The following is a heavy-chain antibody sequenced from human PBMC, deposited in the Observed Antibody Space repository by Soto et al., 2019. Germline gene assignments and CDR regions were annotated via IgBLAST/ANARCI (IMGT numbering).Heavy chain of an antibody. D-gene: IGHD4-17*01. CDR2: LTHDGNI. Sequence: SETLSLTCAVFGGSFSGYYWTWIRQPPGKGLEWIGELTHDGNINYNPSLKSRVTISVDTSKNQFSLKLSSVTAADTAVYYCARDYGDYYFDYWGQGTLVTVSS. CDR1: GGSFSGYY. J-gene: IGHJ4*02. V-gene: IGHV4-34*01. CDR3: ARDYGDYYFDY.